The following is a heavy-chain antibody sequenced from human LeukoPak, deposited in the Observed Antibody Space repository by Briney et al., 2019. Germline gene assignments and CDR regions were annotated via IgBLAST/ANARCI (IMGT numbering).Heavy chain of an antibody. CDR2: IKEDGSEK. CDR3: ARVGRYSSSWYHDY. D-gene: IGHD6-13*01. J-gene: IGHJ4*02. CDR1: GFTFSTYW. V-gene: IGHV3-7*01. Sequence: GGSLRLSCAVSGFTFSTYWMSWVRQAPGKGLEWVANIKEDGSEKYYVDSVKGRFTISRDNAKNSLYLQMNSLRAEDTAVYYCARVGRYSSSWYHDYWGQGTLVTVSS.